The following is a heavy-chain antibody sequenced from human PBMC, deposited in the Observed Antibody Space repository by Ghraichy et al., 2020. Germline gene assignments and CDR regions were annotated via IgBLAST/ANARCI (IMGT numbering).Heavy chain of an antibody. CDR3: ARSGYHDYGDYMGYYYYYRDV. J-gene: IGHJ6*03. CDR1: GYSISSGYY. CDR2: IYHSGST. V-gene: IGHV4-38-2*02. Sequence: SETLSLTCTVSGYSISSGYYWGWIRQPPGKGLEWIGSIYHSGSTNYNPSLKSRVTISVDTSKNQFSLKLSSVTAADTAVYYCARSGYHDYGDYMGYYYYYRDVWGKGPTVTVSS. D-gene: IGHD4-17*01.